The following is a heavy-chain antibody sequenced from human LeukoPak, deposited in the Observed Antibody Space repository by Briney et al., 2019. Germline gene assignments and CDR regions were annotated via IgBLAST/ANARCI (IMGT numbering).Heavy chain of an antibody. CDR1: GYTFTGYY. Sequence: ASVKVSCKASGYTFTGYYMHWVRQAPGQGLEWMGWINPNSGGTNYAQKVQGRVTMTRDTSISTAYMELSRLRSDDTAVYYCARVGDLDRDFDYWGQGTLVTVSS. D-gene: IGHD3-10*01. V-gene: IGHV1-2*02. J-gene: IGHJ4*02. CDR3: ARVGDLDRDFDY. CDR2: INPNSGGT.